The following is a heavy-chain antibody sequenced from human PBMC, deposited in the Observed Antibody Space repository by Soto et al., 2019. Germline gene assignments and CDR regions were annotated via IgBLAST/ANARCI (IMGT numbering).Heavy chain of an antibody. CDR1: GFTFSSYG. V-gene: IGHV3-33*01. Sequence: LTCAASGFTFSSYGMHWVRPAPGKGLEWVAVIWYDGSNKYYADSVKGRFTISRDNSKNTLYLQMNSLRAEDTAVYYCARETPLVNSGYDYWGQGTLVTVSS. CDR2: IWYDGSNK. J-gene: IGHJ4*02. D-gene: IGHD5-12*01. CDR3: ARETPLVNSGYDY.